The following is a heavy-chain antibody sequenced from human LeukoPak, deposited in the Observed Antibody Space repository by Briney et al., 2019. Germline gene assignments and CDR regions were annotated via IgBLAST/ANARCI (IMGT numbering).Heavy chain of an antibody. J-gene: IGHJ6*03. CDR3: ARHMVRGVTSPSPWYYYYYMDV. V-gene: IGHV1-2*02. D-gene: IGHD3-10*01. CDR1: GYTFTGYY. CDR2: INPNSGGT. Sequence: ASVKVSCKASGYTFTGYYIHWVRQAPGQGLEWMRWINPNSGGTNYAKKFQGRVTMTRDTSISSAYLQWSSLKASDTVMYYCARHMVRGVTSPSPWYYYYYMDVWGKGTTVTISS.